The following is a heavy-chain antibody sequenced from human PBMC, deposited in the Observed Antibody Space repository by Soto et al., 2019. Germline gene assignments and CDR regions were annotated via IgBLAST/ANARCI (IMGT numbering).Heavy chain of an antibody. V-gene: IGHV3-30*18. CDR3: AKVVSGTTNWFDP. CDR1: GFTFSSYG. Sequence: PGGSLRLSCAASGFTFSSYGMHWIRQAPGKGLEWVALISYDGSTKYYADAVKGRFTISRDNSKKTLFLQMNGLRADDTALYYCAKVVSGTTNWFDPWGQGTLVTVS. D-gene: IGHD3-10*01. CDR2: ISYDGSTK. J-gene: IGHJ5*02.